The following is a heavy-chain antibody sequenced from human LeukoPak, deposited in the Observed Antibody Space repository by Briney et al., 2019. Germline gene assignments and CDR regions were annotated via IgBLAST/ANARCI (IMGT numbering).Heavy chain of an antibody. CDR1: KFTFSSYW. V-gene: IGHV3-7*01. J-gene: IGHJ4*02. D-gene: IGHD3-9*01. CDR2: IKEDGSEK. CDR3: ATHGYSELRYFDWSTNE. Sequence: GGSLRLSCAASKFTFSSYWMSWVRQAPGKGLEWVANIKEDGSEKYYVDSVKGRFTTSRDNAKKSLYLQMDSLRAEDTAVYYCATHGYSELRYFDWSTNEWGQGTLVTVSS.